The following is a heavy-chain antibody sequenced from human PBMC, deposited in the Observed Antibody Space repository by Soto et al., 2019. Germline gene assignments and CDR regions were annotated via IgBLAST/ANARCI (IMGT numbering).Heavy chain of an antibody. CDR3: AKDGYSGYDWGIDY. Sequence: QVQLVESGGGVVQPGRSLRLSCAASGFTFSSYGMHCVRQAPGKGLEWVAVISYDGSNKYYADSVKGRFTISRDNSKNTLYLQMNSLRAEDTAVYYCAKDGYSGYDWGIDYWGQGTLVTVSS. J-gene: IGHJ4*02. CDR1: GFTFSSYG. V-gene: IGHV3-30*18. CDR2: ISYDGSNK. D-gene: IGHD5-12*01.